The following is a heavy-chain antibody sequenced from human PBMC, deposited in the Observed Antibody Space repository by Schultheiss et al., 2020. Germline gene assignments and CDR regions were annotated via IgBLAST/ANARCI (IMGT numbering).Heavy chain of an antibody. CDR2: IIPIFGTA. J-gene: IGHJ6*02. V-gene: IGHV1-69*13. D-gene: IGHD2-15*01. CDR3: ARDGGYCSGGSCYEGVDV. Sequence: SVKVSCKASGGTFSSYAISWVRQAPGQGLEWMGGIIPIFGTANYAQKFQGRVTITADESTSTAYMELSSLRSEDTAVYYCARDGGYCSGGSCYEGVDVWGQGTTVTVSS. CDR1: GGTFSSYA.